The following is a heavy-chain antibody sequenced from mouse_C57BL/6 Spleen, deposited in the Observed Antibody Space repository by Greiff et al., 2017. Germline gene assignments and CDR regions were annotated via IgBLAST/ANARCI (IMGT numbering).Heavy chain of an antibody. J-gene: IGHJ2*01. V-gene: IGHV14-4*01. CDR1: GFNIKDDY. CDR2: IDPENGDT. Sequence: VQLQQSGAELVRPGASVKLSCTASGFNIKDDYMHWVKQRPEQGLEWIGWIDPENGDTEYASKFQGKATITADTSSNTAYLQLSSLTSDDTAVYYCTTDYGSSSFDYWGQGTTLTVSS. CDR3: TTDYGSSSFDY. D-gene: IGHD1-1*01.